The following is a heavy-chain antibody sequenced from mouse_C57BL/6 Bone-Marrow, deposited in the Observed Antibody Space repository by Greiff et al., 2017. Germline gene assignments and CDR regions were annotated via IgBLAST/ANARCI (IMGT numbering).Heavy chain of an antibody. CDR3: ERRRYLVCDY. V-gene: IGHV1-26*01. Sequence: EVQLQQSGPELVKPGASVKISCKASGYTFTDYYMNWVKQSHGKSLEWIGDINPNNGGTSYNQKFKGKATLTVDKSASTAYMELRSLTSEDSAVYYCERRRYLVCDYWGQGTTLTVSS. J-gene: IGHJ2*01. CDR2: INPNNGGT. CDR1: GYTFTDYY. D-gene: IGHD2-14*01.